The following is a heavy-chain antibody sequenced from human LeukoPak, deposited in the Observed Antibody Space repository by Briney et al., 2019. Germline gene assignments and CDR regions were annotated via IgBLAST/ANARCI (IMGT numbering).Heavy chain of an antibody. V-gene: IGHV3-11*06. D-gene: IGHD3-22*01. J-gene: IGHJ3*02. CDR2: ISSSSSYT. CDR3: AAGVTYYYDSSGPTPGSTFDI. Sequence: GGSLRLSCAASGFTFSDYYMSWIRQAPGKGLEWGSYISSSSSYTNYADSVKGRFTISRDNAKNSLYLQMNSLRAEDTAVYYCAAGVTYYYDSSGPTPGSTFDIWGQGTMVTVSS. CDR1: GFTFSDYY.